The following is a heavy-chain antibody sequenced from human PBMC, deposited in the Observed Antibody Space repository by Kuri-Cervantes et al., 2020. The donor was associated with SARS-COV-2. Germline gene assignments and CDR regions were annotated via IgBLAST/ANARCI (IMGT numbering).Heavy chain of an antibody. Sequence: LSLTCAASGFTFSSYAMSWVRQAPGKGLEWVSAISGSGGSTYYADSVKGRFTISRDNSKNTLYLEMNSLRVDDTAVYYCTRMAVGRSESNFYYSGMDVWGQGTTVTVSS. CDR3: TRMAVGRSESNFYYSGMDV. D-gene: IGHD1-26*01. CDR1: GFTFSSYA. V-gene: IGHV3-23*01. J-gene: IGHJ6*02. CDR2: ISGSGGST.